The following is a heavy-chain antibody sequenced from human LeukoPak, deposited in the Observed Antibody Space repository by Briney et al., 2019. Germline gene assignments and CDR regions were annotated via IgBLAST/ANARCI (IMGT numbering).Heavy chain of an antibody. CDR3: ARDPAGIAVAGNY. V-gene: IGHV3-53*01. D-gene: IGHD6-19*01. CDR1: GFTVRSKY. Sequence: GGSLRPSCAASGFTVRSKYMSWVRQAPGKGLEWVSVIHSSGSTDYADSVKGRFTISRDNSKNTVYLQMNSLRAEDTAVYYCARDPAGIAVAGNYWGQGTLVTVSS. CDR2: IHSSGST. J-gene: IGHJ4*02.